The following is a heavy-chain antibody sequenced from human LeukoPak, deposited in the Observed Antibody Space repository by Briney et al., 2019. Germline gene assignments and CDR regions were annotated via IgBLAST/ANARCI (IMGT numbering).Heavy chain of an antibody. CDR1: GSTFSSYG. CDR3: AKDAYYYDSSGYPRKEYYYYGMDV. J-gene: IGHJ6*02. Sequence: PGRSLRLSCAASGSTFSSYGMHWVRQAPGKGLEWVAVISYDGSNKYYADSVKGRFTISRDNSKNTLYLQMNSLRAEDTAVYYCAKDAYYYDSSGYPRKEYYYYGMDVWGQGTTVTVSS. V-gene: IGHV3-30*18. D-gene: IGHD3-22*01. CDR2: ISYDGSNK.